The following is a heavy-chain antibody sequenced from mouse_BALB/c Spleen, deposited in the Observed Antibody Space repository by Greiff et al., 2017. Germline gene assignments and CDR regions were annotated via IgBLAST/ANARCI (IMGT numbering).Heavy chain of an antibody. CDR1: GFTFSSYA. D-gene: IGHD1-1*02. CDR3: ARIYYGPYYYAMDY. Sequence: EVQLVESGGGLVKPGGSLKLSCAASGFTFSSYAMSWVRQSPEKRLEWVAEISSGGSYTYYPDTVTGRFTISRDNAKNTLYLEMSSLRSEDTAMYYCARIYYGPYYYAMDYWGQGTSVTVSS. V-gene: IGHV5-9-4*01. J-gene: IGHJ4*01. CDR2: ISSGGSYT.